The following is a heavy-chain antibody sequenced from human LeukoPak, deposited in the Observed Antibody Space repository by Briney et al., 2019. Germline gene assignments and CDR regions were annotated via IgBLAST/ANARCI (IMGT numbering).Heavy chain of an antibody. CDR1: GYTFTGYY. J-gene: IGHJ6*03. CDR2: INPNSGGT. D-gene: IGHD3-10*01. CDR3: ARWRAVRAVSYYYYMDV. Sequence: GASVKVSCKASGYTFTGYYMHWVRQAPGQGLEWMGWINPNSGGTNYAQKFQGRVTMTRDTSISTAYMELSRLRSDDTAVYYCARWRAVRAVSYYYYMDVWGKGTTVTISS. V-gene: IGHV1-2*02.